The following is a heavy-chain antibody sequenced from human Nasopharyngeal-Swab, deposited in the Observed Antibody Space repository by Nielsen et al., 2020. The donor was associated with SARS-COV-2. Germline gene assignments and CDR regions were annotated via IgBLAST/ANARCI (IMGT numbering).Heavy chain of an antibody. CDR2: IIPIFGTA. V-gene: IGHV1-69*13. CDR1: GGTFSSYA. D-gene: IGHD1-26*01. Sequence: SVKVSCKASGGTFSSYAISWVRQDPGQGLEWMGGIIPIFGTATYAQKFQGRVTITADESTSTAYMELSSLRSEDTAVYYCARGGGSYPTGYYGMDVWGQGTTVTVSS. CDR3: ARGGGSYPTGYYGMDV. J-gene: IGHJ6*02.